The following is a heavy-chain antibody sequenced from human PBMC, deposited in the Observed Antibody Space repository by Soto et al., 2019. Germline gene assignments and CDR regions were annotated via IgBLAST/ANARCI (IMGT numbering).Heavy chain of an antibody. CDR2: IYHSGST. V-gene: IGHV4-30-2*01. Sequence: SETLSLTCAVSGGSISSGGYSWSWIRQPPGKGLEWIGYIYHSGSTYYNPSLKSRVTISVDRSKNQFSLKLSSVTAADTAVYYCARVTDYWGQGTLVAVSS. CDR1: GGSISSGGYS. CDR3: ARVTDY. J-gene: IGHJ4*02.